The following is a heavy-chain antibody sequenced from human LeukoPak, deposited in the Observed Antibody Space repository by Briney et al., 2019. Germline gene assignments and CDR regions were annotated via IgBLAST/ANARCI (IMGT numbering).Heavy chain of an antibody. J-gene: IGHJ4*02. CDR3: AATMPLDY. CDR1: GFTFSSYW. CDR2: IYSGGST. D-gene: IGHD2-2*01. V-gene: IGHV3-53*01. Sequence: GGSLRLSCAASGFTFSSYWMSWVRQAPGKGLEWVSVIYSGGSTYYADSVKGRFTISRDNSKNTLYLQMNSLRAEDTAVYYCAATMPLDYWGQGTLVTVSS.